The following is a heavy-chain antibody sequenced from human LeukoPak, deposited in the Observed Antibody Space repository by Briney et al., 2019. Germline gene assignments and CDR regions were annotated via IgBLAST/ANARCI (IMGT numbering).Heavy chain of an antibody. J-gene: IGHJ4*02. CDR1: GGSISSNY. Sequence: SETLSLTCTVSGGSISSNYWGWIRQPPGKGLEWIGYIHYSGATNYNPSLKSRVTISADTSKNQFSLKLSSVTAADTAMYYCARDAAGFNSSWEFDYWGQGTLVTVSS. V-gene: IGHV4-59*01. CDR3: ARDAAGFNSSWEFDY. CDR2: IHYSGAT. D-gene: IGHD6-13*01.